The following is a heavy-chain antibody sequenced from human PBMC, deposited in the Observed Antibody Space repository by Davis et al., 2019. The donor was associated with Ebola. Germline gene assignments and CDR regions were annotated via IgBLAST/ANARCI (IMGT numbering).Heavy chain of an antibody. CDR3: ARVVFVAGATPTWYFDL. V-gene: IGHV4-34*01. J-gene: IGHJ2*01. D-gene: IGHD2-15*01. Sequence: SETLSLTCTVSAGSISSYYWNWIRQPTGKGLEWTGEISHSGRTNYNPSLKSRVTISVDTSKNQFSLRLSSVTAADTAVYYCARVVFVAGATPTWYFDLWGRGTLVTVSP. CDR1: AGSISSYY. CDR2: ISHSGRT.